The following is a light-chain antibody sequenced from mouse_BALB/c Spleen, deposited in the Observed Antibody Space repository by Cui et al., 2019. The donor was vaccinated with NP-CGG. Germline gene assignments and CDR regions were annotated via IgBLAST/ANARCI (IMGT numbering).Light chain of an antibody. CDR3: ALWYSNHWV. V-gene: IGLV1*01. Sequence: QAVVTQESATTTSPGERVTLTCRSSTGAVTTSNYANWVQGKPDHLFTGLIGGTNNRAPGVPARFSGSLIGDKAALTITGAQTEDEAIYFCALWYSNHWVFGGGTKLTVL. J-gene: IGLJ1*01. CDR2: GTN. CDR1: TGAVTTSNY.